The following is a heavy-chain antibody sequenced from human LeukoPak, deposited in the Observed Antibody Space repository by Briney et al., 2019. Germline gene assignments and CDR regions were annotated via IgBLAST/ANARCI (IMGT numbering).Heavy chain of an antibody. J-gene: IGHJ4*02. Sequence: PGGSLRLSCAASGFTFSTYTMNWVRQVPGKGLEWVSSISGSGDYIYYADSVKGRFTISRDNSKNTLYLQMSSLRAEDTAVYYCAKGGSNSLPKSYYFDYWGQGTLVTVSS. CDR3: AKGGSNSLPKSYYFDY. CDR2: ISGSGDYI. V-gene: IGHV3-23*01. CDR1: GFTFSTYT. D-gene: IGHD6-6*01.